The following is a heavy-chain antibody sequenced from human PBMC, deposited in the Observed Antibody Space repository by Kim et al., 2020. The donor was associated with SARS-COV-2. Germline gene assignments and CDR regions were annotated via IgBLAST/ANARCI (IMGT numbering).Heavy chain of an antibody. V-gene: IGHV3-49*03. CDR1: GFSFGDYS. CDR2: IRRKADGGTT. J-gene: IGHJ4*02. D-gene: IGHD3-16*02. CDR3: ARDGIMIMFGGVIGIPFDY. Sequence: GGSLRLSCTASGFSFGDYSMNWFRQAPEKGLEWVGFIRRKADGGTTEYAASVKGRFIISRDDSKNIAYLQMNSLKTEDTAVYYCARDGIMIMFGGVIGIPFDYWGQGTLVTVSS.